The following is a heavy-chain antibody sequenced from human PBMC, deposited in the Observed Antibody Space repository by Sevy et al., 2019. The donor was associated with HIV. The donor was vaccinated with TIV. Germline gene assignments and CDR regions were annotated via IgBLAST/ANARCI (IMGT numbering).Heavy chain of an antibody. CDR1: GFTFSSYW. Sequence: GGSLRLSCAASGFTFSSYWMSWVRQAPGKGLEWVANIKQDGSEQYYVDSVKGRFTISRDNAKNSLYLQMNSLRAEDTAVYYCARDYDILTGYYIQYYFDYWGQGTLVTVSS. CDR3: ARDYDILTGYYIQYYFDY. D-gene: IGHD3-9*01. CDR2: IKQDGSEQ. V-gene: IGHV3-7*03. J-gene: IGHJ4*02.